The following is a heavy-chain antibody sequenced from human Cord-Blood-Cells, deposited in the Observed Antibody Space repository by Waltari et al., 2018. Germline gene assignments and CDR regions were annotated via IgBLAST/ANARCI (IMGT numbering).Heavy chain of an antibody. D-gene: IGHD3-10*01. CDR3: AANVRGSYLPRN. J-gene: IGHJ4*02. V-gene: IGHV1-58*01. CDR2: IVVGSDNT. CDR1: GFTFTSSA. Sequence: QMQLVQSGPEVQKPGTSGKVSCKAPGFTFTSSALPLLRQARGQRLEWIGWIVVGSDNTNYAQKFQERVTITRDMSTSTAYMELSSLRSEDTAVYYCAANVRGSYLPRNWGQGTLVTVSS.